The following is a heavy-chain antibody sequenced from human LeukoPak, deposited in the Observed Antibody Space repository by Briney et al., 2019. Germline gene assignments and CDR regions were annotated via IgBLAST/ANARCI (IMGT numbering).Heavy chain of an antibody. CDR2: IYTSGST. V-gene: IGHV4-4*07. D-gene: IGHD4-11*01. CDR1: GGSISNYY. J-gene: IGHJ3*02. Sequence: SETLSLTCTVSGGSISNYYWSWIRQPAGKGLEWIGRIYTSGSTNYNPSLKSRVTMSVDTSKNQFSLKLSSVTAADTAVYYCARDDYSNYVEAFDIWGQGTMVTVSS. CDR3: ARDDYSNYVEAFDI.